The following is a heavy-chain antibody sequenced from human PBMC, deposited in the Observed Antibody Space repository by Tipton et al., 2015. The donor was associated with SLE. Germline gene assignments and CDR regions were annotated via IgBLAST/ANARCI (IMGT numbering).Heavy chain of an antibody. Sequence: GSLRLSCAASGFTFSSYAMSWVRQAPGKGLEWVSAISGSGGSTYYADSVKGRFTISRDNSKNTLYLQMNSLRAEDTAVYYCAKGVGVAGTSWYFDLWGRGTLVTASS. D-gene: IGHD6-19*01. V-gene: IGHV3-23*01. J-gene: IGHJ2*01. CDR1: GFTFSSYA. CDR3: AKGVGVAGTSWYFDL. CDR2: ISGSGGST.